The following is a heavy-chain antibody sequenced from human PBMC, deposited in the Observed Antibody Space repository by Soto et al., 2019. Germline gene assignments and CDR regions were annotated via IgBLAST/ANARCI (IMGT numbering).Heavy chain of an antibody. CDR3: AREDRDRETGLVPAAIDGMDV. CDR1: GGTFSRYS. CDR2: IIPIFGIA. D-gene: IGHD2-2*01. J-gene: IGHJ6*02. V-gene: IGHV1-69*08. Sequence: QVQLVQSGAEVKKPGSSVKVSCKASGGTFSRYSITWVRQAPGHGLEWIGRIIPIFGIASYAQKFQGRVTITADESTSTAYMERSSLRSDDTAVYYCAREDRDRETGLVPAAIDGMDVWGQGTTVTFSS.